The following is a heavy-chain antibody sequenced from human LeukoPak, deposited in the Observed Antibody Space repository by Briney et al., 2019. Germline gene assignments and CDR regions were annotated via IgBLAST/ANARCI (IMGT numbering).Heavy chain of an antibody. V-gene: IGHV4-34*01. Sequence: SETLSLTCAVYGGSFSGYYWSWIRQPPGKGLEWIGEINHSGSTNYNPSLKSRVTISVDTSKNQYSLKLSSVTAADTAVYYCARLVVPAATDPNEYYFDYWGQGTLVTVSS. CDR3: ARLVVPAATDPNEYYFDY. CDR1: GGSFSGYY. J-gene: IGHJ4*02. D-gene: IGHD2-2*01. CDR2: INHSGST.